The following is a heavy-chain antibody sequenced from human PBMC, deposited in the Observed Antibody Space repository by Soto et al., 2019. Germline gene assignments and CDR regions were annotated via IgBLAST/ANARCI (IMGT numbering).Heavy chain of an antibody. D-gene: IGHD3-9*01. V-gene: IGHV3-30*18. CDR2: ISKDGSNK. CDR1: GFTFSNYA. J-gene: IGHJ4*02. Sequence: QVQLVESGGGVVQPGRSLRLSCVVSGFTFSNYAMHWVRQAPGKGLEWVAVISKDGSNKYYGDFVKGRFTISRDSSKNTLYLQMNSLREEDTAVYYCAKETGPQGGFDYWGQGTLVTVSS. CDR3: AKETGPQGGFDY.